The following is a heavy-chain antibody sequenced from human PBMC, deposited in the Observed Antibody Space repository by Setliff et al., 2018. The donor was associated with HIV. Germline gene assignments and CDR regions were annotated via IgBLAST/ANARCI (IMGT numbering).Heavy chain of an antibody. Sequence: RLSCATSGFTFDRHTMHWFRQVPGKGLEWVSAIAQPDGGVYADSVRGRFAVSRDNAKRILYLQMRSLRAEDTAVYYCAKSLAHSFGSGPYWHSTLYADYWGQGTQVTVS. J-gene: IGHJ4*02. D-gene: IGHD3-10*01. CDR2: IAQPDGGV. V-gene: IGHV3-23*01. CDR3: AKSLAHSFGSGPYWHSTLYADY. CDR1: GFTFDRHT.